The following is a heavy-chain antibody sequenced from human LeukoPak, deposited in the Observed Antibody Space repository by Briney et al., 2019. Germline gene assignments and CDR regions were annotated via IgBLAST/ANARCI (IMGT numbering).Heavy chain of an antibody. CDR1: GGSISRGGYS. CDR2: IYHSGST. D-gene: IGHD5-18*01. V-gene: IGHV4-30-2*01. Sequence: PSETLSLTCAVSGGSISRGGYSWSWIRQPPGKGLEWIGYIYHSGSTYYNPSLKSRVTISVDRSKNQFSLKLSSVTAADTAVYYCARGGSGYSYGVFDYWGQGTLVTVSS. CDR3: ARGGSGYSYGVFDY. J-gene: IGHJ4*02.